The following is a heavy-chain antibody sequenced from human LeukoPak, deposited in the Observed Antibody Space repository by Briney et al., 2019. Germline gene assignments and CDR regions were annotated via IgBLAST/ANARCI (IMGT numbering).Heavy chain of an antibody. CDR3: ARDSGSGSFGD. Sequence: PSETLSLTCTVSGGSISTYYWSWIRQPPGKGLEWIGYIYHSGSTNYNPSLKSRVTISVDTSKNQFSLKLTSVTAADTAVYYCARDSGSGSFGDWGQGTLVTVSS. D-gene: IGHD3-10*01. J-gene: IGHJ4*02. V-gene: IGHV4-59*01. CDR1: GGSISTYY. CDR2: IYHSGST.